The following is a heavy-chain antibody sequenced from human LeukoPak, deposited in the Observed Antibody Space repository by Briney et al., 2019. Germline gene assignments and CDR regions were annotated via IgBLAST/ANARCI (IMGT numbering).Heavy chain of an antibody. Sequence: SETLSLTCAVYGGSFSGYYWSWIRQPPGKGLEWIGEINHSGSTNYNPSLKSRVTISVDTSKNQFSLKLSSVTAADTAVYYCARVIWYYDSSGYLDYYFDYWGQGTLVTVSS. CDR3: ARVIWYYDSSGYLDYYFDY. V-gene: IGHV4-34*01. CDR2: INHSGST. D-gene: IGHD3-22*01. CDR1: GGSFSGYY. J-gene: IGHJ4*02.